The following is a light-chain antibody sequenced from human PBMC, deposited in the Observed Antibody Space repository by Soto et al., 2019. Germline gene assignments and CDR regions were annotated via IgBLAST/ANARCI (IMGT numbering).Light chain of an antibody. CDR1: QGIDNW. CDR3: QQDKSFPYT. Sequence: DIQMTQSPSSVSASVGDRVTITCRASQGIDNWLAWYQQKPTKAPKLLIYVASTLQSGVPSRFSGSGSGTEFTLTISSLQPEDVATYYCQQDKSFPYTFGQGTKVEIK. CDR2: VAS. J-gene: IGKJ1*01. V-gene: IGKV1-12*01.